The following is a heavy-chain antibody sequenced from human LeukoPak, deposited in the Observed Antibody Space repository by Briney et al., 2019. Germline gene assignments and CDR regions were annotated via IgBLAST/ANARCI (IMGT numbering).Heavy chain of an antibody. CDR1: GFTFSSYW. CDR2: IHSDGSST. J-gene: IGHJ4*02. V-gene: IGHV3-74*01. Sequence: PGGSLRLSRAASGFTFSSYWMHWVRQAPGKGLVWVSRIHSDGSSTSYADSVKGRFTMSRDNAKNTLYLQMNSLRAEDTAVYYCARGWITAGAYYDYWGQGTLVTVSS. D-gene: IGHD6-13*01. CDR3: ARGWITAGAYYDY.